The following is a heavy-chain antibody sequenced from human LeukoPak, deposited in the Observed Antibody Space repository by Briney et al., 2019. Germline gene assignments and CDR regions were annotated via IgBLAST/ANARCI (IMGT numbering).Heavy chain of an antibody. CDR2: ISAYNGNT. D-gene: IGHD1-26*01. Sequence: ASVKVSCKASGYTFTSYGISWVRQAPGQGLEWMGWISAYNGNTNYAQKLQGRVTMTTDTSTSTAYMELRSLRSDDTAVHYCARGEGIVGATTLAYWGQGTLVTVSS. V-gene: IGHV1-18*01. CDR3: ARGEGIVGATTLAY. J-gene: IGHJ4*02. CDR1: GYTFTSYG.